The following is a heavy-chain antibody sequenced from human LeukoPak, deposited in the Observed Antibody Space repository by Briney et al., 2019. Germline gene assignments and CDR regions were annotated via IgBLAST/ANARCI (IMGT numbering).Heavy chain of an antibody. J-gene: IGHJ4*02. D-gene: IGHD6-19*01. Sequence: GGSLRLSCAASGFTFSSSAMHWVRQAPGKGLDWVAVISYDGSNKFYADSVKGRFTISRDNSENTLWLQMNSLRAEDTAVYYCAKGPDSHLWQWPAFDYWGQGTLVTVSS. CDR1: GFTFSSSA. V-gene: IGHV3-30-3*01. CDR2: ISYDGSNK. CDR3: AKGPDSHLWQWPAFDY.